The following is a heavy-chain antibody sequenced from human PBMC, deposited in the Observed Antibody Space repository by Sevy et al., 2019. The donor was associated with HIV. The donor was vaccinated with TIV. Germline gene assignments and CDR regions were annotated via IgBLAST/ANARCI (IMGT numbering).Heavy chain of an antibody. CDR2: ISNSGTAM. CDR3: ARDLPPSVTTVLYFGC. V-gene: IGHV3-48*03. CDR1: GFTFSSYE. J-gene: IGHJ4*02. D-gene: IGHD4-4*01. Sequence: GGSLRLSCAASGFTFSSYEMNWVRQAPGKGLEWVSYISNSGTAMYYSDSVRGRFTISRDNARRSLYLQMNSLRAEDTAVYYCARDLPPSVTTVLYFGCWGQGALVTVSS.